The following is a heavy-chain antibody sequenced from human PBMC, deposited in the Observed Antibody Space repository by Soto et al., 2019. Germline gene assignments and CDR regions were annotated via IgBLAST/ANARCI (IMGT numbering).Heavy chain of an antibody. CDR2: IYYSGST. V-gene: IGHV4-30-4*01. J-gene: IGHJ4*02. CDR3: ARWWFGEFFDY. D-gene: IGHD3-10*01. Sequence: QVQLQESGPGLVKPSQTLSLTCTVSGGSISSGDYYWSWIRQPPGKGLEWIGFIYYSGSTYYNPSLKIRVTIAVDTSKNQCSLKLSSVTAADTAVYYCARWWFGEFFDYWGQGTLVTVSS. CDR1: GGSISSGDYY.